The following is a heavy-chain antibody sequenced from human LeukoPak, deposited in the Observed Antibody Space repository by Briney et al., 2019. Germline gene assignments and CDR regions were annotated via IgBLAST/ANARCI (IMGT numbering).Heavy chain of an antibody. J-gene: IGHJ4*02. CDR2: IHHSGNT. D-gene: IGHD2-2*01. CDR3: ARTYCSSPSCFYFDY. Sequence: SQTLSLTCVVSGGSISNTNWWAWVRQPPGEGLEWIGEIHHSGNTNYSPSLKSRITISVDKSENQFSLRLTSVTAADTAIYYCARTYCSSPSCFYFDYWGQGTLVTVSS. V-gene: IGHV4-4*02. CDR1: GGSISNTNW.